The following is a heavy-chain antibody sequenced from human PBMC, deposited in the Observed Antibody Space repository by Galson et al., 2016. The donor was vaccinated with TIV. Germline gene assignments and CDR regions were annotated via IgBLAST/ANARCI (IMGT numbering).Heavy chain of an antibody. J-gene: IGHJ4*02. CDR2: IRYDGSEK. D-gene: IGHD3-22*01. V-gene: IGHV3-30*02. Sequence: SLRLSCAASGFMFSTYGMHWVRQSPGKGLEWVAFIRYDGSEKYVADSVKGRFIISRDNSKSMLYLQMNSVRVDDTGLYYCAKDSEYYFDTSGYYFPLDHWGQGTLVTVSS. CDR1: GFMFSTYG. CDR3: AKDSEYYFDTSGYYFPLDH.